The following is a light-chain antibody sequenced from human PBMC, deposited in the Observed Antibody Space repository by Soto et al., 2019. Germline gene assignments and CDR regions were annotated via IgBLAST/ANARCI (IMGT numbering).Light chain of an antibody. CDR2: AAS. V-gene: IGKV1-12*01. CDR3: QQANHIHPYT. Sequence: DIQMTQSPSSVSAFVGDRVTITCRASQGISTWLAWYQQKPGKAPKLLIYAASRLQSGVPSRFSGSGSGTDFSLTISSLQPEDVSTYYCQQANHIHPYTFGHGTKVEIK. CDR1: QGISTW. J-gene: IGKJ2*01.